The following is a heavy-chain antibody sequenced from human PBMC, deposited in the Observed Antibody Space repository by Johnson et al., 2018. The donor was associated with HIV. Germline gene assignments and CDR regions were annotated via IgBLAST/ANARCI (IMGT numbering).Heavy chain of an antibody. CDR3: ARERGISGGFDF. Sequence: QMMLVESGGGVVQPGRSLRLSCAASGFIFSDYAMHWVRLAPGKGLEWVAVTSYDEIKKNYADSVKGRFTISRDNSKNTLYLQMNSLRIEDTAVYYCARERGISGGFDFWGQGTMVTVSS. V-gene: IGHV3-30*04. CDR2: TSYDEIKK. D-gene: IGHD2-15*01. CDR1: GFIFSDYA. J-gene: IGHJ3*01.